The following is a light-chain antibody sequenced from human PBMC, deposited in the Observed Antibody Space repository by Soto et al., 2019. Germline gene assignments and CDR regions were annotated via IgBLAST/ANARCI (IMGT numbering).Light chain of an antibody. CDR2: EAS. CDR3: QQANSFPIT. V-gene: IGKV1-12*01. J-gene: IGKJ5*01. CDR1: QAISTW. Sequence: DIQMTQSPSAVSASVGDRVTITCRASQAISTWLAWYQQRPGKAPKLLIYEASSVQSGVPSRFRGSGSGTDFTLTISSLQPEDSASYFCQQANSFPITFGQGTRLEIK.